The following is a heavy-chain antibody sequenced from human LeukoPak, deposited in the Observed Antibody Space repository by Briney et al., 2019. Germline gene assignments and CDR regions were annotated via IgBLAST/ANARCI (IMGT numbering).Heavy chain of an antibody. CDR3: ATGVTMVRDSDAFDI. CDR2: FDPEDGET. V-gene: IGHV1-24*01. CDR1: GYTLTELS. D-gene: IGHD3-10*01. Sequence: ASVKVSCKVSGYTLTELSMHWVRQAPGKGLEWMGGFDPEDGETIYAQKFQGRVTMTEDTSTDTAYMELSSLRSEDTAVYYCATGVTMVRDSDAFDIWSQGTMVTVSS. J-gene: IGHJ3*02.